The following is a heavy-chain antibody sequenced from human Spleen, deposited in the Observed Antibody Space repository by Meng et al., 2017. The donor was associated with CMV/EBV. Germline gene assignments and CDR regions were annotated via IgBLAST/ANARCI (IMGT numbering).Heavy chain of an antibody. J-gene: IGHJ6*02. CDR1: GYTFSSYD. Sequence: ASVKVSCKASGYTFSSYDINWVRQATGQGLEWMGWMNPNSGNTGYAQKFQGRVTITRNTSISTAYMELSSLRSEDTAVYYCARTRYDSSGYDAYYYYAMDVWGQGTTVTVSS. CDR2: MNPNSGNT. D-gene: IGHD3-22*01. CDR3: ARTRYDSSGYDAYYYYAMDV. V-gene: IGHV1-8*01.